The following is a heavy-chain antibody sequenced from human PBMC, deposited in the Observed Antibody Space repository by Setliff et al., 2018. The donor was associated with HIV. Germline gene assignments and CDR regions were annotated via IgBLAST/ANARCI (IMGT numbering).Heavy chain of an antibody. D-gene: IGHD6-19*01. V-gene: IGHV3-11*04. J-gene: IGHJ4*02. CDR3: ARDSPQVRIAVTGTTGQDY. CDR2: ISHSGSTI. Sequence: KAGGSLRLSCAASGFIFSDYYMSWIRQAPGKGLEWVSYISHSGSTIYYADSVKGRFTISRDNAKNSLYLQMNSLRAEDTAVYYCARDSPQVRIAVTGTTGQDYWGQGTLVTVSS. CDR1: GFIFSDYY.